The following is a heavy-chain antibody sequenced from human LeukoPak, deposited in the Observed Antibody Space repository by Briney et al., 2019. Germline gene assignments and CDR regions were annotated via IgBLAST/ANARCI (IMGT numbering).Heavy chain of an antibody. J-gene: IGHJ4*02. D-gene: IGHD6-19*01. Sequence: VSVKVSCKASGYTFTSYGISWVRQAPGQGLEWMGWIGAYNGNTNYAQKLQGRVTMTTDTSTSTAYMELRSLRSDDTAVYYCARFIAVAGLDYWGQGTLVTVSS. CDR1: GYTFTSYG. CDR2: IGAYNGNT. V-gene: IGHV1-18*01. CDR3: ARFIAVAGLDY.